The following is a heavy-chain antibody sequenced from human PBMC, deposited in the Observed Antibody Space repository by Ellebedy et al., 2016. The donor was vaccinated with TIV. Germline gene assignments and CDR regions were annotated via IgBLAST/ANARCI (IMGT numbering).Heavy chain of an antibody. J-gene: IGHJ5*02. CDR3: AKDRRFGEFTFDP. Sequence: SETLSLTCAVYGGSFSGYYWSWIRQPPGKGLEWIGEINHSGNTNSNPSLKSRATISVDTSKNQFTLKLSSVTAADTAVYYCAKDRRFGEFTFDPWGQGILVTVSS. CDR2: INHSGNT. V-gene: IGHV4-34*01. CDR1: GGSFSGYY. D-gene: IGHD3-10*01.